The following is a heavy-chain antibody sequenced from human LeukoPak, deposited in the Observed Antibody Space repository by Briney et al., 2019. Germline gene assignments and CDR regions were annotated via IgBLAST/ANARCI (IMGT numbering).Heavy chain of an antibody. J-gene: IGHJ6*02. V-gene: IGHV1-2*06. Sequence: ASVKVSCKASGYTFTGYYMHWVRQAPGQGLEWMGRINPNSGGTNYAQKFQGRVTMTRDTSISTAYMELSRLRSDDTAVYYCARDWVVPNYHYYYYGMDVWGQGTTVTVSS. D-gene: IGHD6-19*01. CDR1: GYTFTGYY. CDR2: INPNSGGT. CDR3: ARDWVVPNYHYYYYGMDV.